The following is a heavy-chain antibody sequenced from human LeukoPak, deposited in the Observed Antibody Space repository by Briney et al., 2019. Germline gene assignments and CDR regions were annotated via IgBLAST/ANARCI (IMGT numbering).Heavy chain of an antibody. CDR2: IYSGGST. Sequence: GGSLRLSCAASGFTVSSNYMSWVRQAPGKGLEWVSVIYSGGSTYYADSVKGRFTISRDNSKNTLYLQMNSLRAEDTAVYYCARDSSSPYYYGMDVWGQGTTVTVSS. D-gene: IGHD6-13*01. V-gene: IGHV3-53*01. CDR3: ARDSSSPYYYGMDV. J-gene: IGHJ6*02. CDR1: GFTVSSNY.